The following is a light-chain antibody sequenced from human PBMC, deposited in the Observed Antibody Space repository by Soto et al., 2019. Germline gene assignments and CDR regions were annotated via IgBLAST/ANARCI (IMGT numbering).Light chain of an antibody. CDR3: RRSYRIPNT. CDR1: QSISIY. Sequence: DIQMTQSPSSLSASVGDRVTITCRASQSISIYLNWYQQKPGKAPDLLIYTASTLSYGVPSRFSGSGSVTDFTLTISSLQPEESATYYCRRSYRIPNTFGQWTKLEIK. J-gene: IGKJ2*01. CDR2: TAS. V-gene: IGKV1-39*01.